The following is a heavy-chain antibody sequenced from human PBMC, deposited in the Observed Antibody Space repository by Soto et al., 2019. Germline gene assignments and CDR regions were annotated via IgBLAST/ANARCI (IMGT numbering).Heavy chain of an antibody. Sequence: QVQLVESGGGVVQPGRSLRLSCAASGFTFSSYAMHWVRQAPGKGLEWVAVISYDGSNKYYADSVKGRFTISRDNSKNTLYLQMNSLRAEDKAVYYCARDYGDGYNLLYYFNYWGQGTLVTVSS. J-gene: IGHJ4*02. D-gene: IGHD5-12*01. CDR3: ARDYGDGYNLLYYFNY. V-gene: IGHV3-30-3*01. CDR2: ISYDGSNK. CDR1: GFTFSSYA.